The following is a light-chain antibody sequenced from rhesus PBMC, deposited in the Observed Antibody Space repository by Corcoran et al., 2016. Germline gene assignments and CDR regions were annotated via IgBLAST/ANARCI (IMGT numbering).Light chain of an antibody. CDR2: EAS. V-gene: IGKV1-25*01. Sequence: DIQMTQSPSSLSASVGDRVTITCRASQGITNDFAWYQQKPGETPKLLINEASSLQSGIPSRFSVSGSGTEFTLTISSLQSEDFATDYCKHYNSTPLTFGGGTKVEIK. J-gene: IGKJ4*01. CDR3: KHYNSTPLT. CDR1: QGITND.